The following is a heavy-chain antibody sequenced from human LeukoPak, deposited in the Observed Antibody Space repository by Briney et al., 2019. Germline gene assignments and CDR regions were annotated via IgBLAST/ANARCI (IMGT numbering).Heavy chain of an antibody. J-gene: IGHJ5*02. CDR1: GYTFTSYY. CDR2: INPSGGST. D-gene: IGHD7-27*01. Sequence: GASVTVSCKASGYTFTSYYMHWVRQAPGQGLEWMGIINPSGGSTSYAQKFQGRVTMTRDMSTSTVYMELSSLRSEDTAVYYCARDNWGSEGWFDPWGQGTLVTVSS. V-gene: IGHV1-46*01. CDR3: ARDNWGSEGWFDP.